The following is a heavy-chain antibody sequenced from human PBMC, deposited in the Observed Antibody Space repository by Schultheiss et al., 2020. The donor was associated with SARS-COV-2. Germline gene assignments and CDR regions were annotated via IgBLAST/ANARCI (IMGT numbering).Heavy chain of an antibody. CDR2: IGTAGDT. J-gene: IGHJ4*02. D-gene: IGHD4-17*01. CDR3: AKSLTTVTPLFDY. V-gene: IGHV3-23*01. Sequence: GGSLRLSCAASGFTFSSYAMSWVRQAPGKGLEWVSAIGTAGDTYYPGSVKGRFTISRDNSKNTLYLQMNSLRAEDTAVYYCAKSLTTVTPLFDYWGQGTLVTVSS. CDR1: GFTFSSYA.